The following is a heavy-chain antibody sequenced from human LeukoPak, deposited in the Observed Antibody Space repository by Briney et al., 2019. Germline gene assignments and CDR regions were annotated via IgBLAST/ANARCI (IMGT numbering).Heavy chain of an antibody. J-gene: IGHJ4*02. CDR1: GYTLTELS. V-gene: IGHV1-24*01. CDR2: FDPEDGET. Sequence: ASVKVSCKVSGYTLTELSMHWVRQAPGKGLEWMGGFDPEDGETIYAQKFQGRVTMTEDTSTDTAYMELSSLRSEDTAVYYCATGAATVDFWSGYSYYFDYWGQGTLVTVSS. D-gene: IGHD3-3*01. CDR3: ATGAATVDFWSGYSYYFDY.